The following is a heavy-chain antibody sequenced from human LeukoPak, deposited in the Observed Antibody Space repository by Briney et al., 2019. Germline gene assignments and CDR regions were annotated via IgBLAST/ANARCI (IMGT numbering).Heavy chain of an antibody. CDR3: ARAGGSGSYNFDY. CDR1: GFPLISNY. CDR2: IYSGGST. D-gene: IGHD3-10*01. J-gene: IGHJ4*02. V-gene: IGHV3-53*01. Sequence: PGGSLRLSCSASGFPLISNYMSWVRPAPGKGLEWVSVIYSGGSTYYADSVKGRFTISRDNSKNTLYLQMNSLRAEDTAVYYCARAGGSGSYNFDYWGQGTLVTVSS.